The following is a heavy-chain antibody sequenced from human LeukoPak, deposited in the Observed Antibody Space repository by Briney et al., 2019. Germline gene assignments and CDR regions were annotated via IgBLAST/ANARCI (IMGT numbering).Heavy chain of an antibody. Sequence: ASVKVSCKASGHPFNDYHIHWERQAPGEGLDYMGTIHPSDGGTSYAQKFQGRVTMTRDMSSGTVYMELTNLTSEDSAVYYCATNYGGDTGFDTWGLGTLVTVSS. V-gene: IGHV1-46*02. D-gene: IGHD4-23*01. J-gene: IGHJ5*02. CDR2: IHPSDGGT. CDR1: GHPFNDYH. CDR3: ATNYGGDTGFDT.